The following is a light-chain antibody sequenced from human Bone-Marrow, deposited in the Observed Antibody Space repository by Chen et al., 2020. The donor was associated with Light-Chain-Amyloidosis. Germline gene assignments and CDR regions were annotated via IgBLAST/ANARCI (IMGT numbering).Light chain of an antibody. CDR3: QHYNNWPPIT. CDR1: QSVGSK. Sequence: EVVMTQSPVTLSVSPGEGVTLSCRASQSVGSKLAWYQQKPGQPPRLLIYGASTRATDIPARFSGTGSGTEFTLSISNVQSADCAIYYCQHYNNWPPITFGQGTRLDIK. CDR2: GAS. J-gene: IGKJ5*01. V-gene: IGKV3-15*01.